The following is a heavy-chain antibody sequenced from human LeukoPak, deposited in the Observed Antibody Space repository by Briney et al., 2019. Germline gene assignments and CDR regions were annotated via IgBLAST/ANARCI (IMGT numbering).Heavy chain of an antibody. J-gene: IGHJ6*03. CDR1: GGSISSYY. CDR2: IYYSGSI. Sequence: SETLSLTCTVSGGSISSYYWSWIRQPPGKGLEWIGYIYYSGSINYNPSLKSRVTISVDTSTTQLSLKLSSVTAADTAVYYCARVVVPAVNYYYYYMDVWGKGTTVTVSS. D-gene: IGHD2-2*01. V-gene: IGHV4-59*01. CDR3: ARVVVPAVNYYYYYMDV.